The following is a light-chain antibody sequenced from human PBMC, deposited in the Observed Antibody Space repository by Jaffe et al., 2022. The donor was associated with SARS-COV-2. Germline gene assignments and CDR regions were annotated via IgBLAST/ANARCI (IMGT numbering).Light chain of an antibody. V-gene: IGKV1-39*01. CDR2: AAS. CDR1: QSISTY. J-gene: IGKJ1*01. CDR3: QQSYIPPPT. Sequence: DIQMTQSPSSLSASVGDRVTITCRAGQSISTYLNWYQQKPGKAPKLLIYAASSLQSGVPSRFSGSGSGTDFTLTISSLLPEDFATYYCQQSYIPPPTFGQGTKVEIK.